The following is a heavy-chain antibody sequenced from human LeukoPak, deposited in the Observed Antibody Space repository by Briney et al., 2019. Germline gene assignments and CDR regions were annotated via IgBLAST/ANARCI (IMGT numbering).Heavy chain of an antibody. Sequence: PGGSLRLSCAASGFTFDDYAMHWVRQAPGKGLEWVSGISWNSGSIGYADSVKGRFTISRDNAKNSLYLQMNSLRAEDTAVYYCARDESYYYGSGSGGHWGQGTLVTVSS. J-gene: IGHJ4*02. CDR2: ISWNSGSI. D-gene: IGHD3-10*01. CDR1: GFTFDDYA. V-gene: IGHV3-9*01. CDR3: ARDESYYYGSGSGGH.